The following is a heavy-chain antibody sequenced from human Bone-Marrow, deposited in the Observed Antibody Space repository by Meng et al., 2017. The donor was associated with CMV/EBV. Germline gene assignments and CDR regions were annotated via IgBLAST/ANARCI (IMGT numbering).Heavy chain of an antibody. J-gene: IGHJ5*02. CDR3: ARDPGLAGNWFDP. CDR2: ISAYNGNT. D-gene: IGHD3-10*01. Sequence: VCLVQAGARGKKPGASCEVSCKASGYTFTSYGISWVRQAPGQGLEWMGWISAYNGNTNYAQKLQGRVTMTTDTSTSTAYMELRSLRSDDTAVYYCARDPGLAGNWFDPWGQGTLVTVSS. V-gene: IGHV1-18*01. CDR1: GYTFTSYG.